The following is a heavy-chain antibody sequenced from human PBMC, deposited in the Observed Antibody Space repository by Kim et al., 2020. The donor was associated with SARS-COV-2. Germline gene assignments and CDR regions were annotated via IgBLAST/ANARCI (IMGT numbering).Heavy chain of an antibody. D-gene: IGHD3-10*01. CDR3: ARGFYYGSGNDFDY. V-gene: IGHV1-3*01. J-gene: IGHJ4*02. Sequence: SQKFQGRVTITRDTSASTAYMELSGLRSEDTAVYYCARGFYYGSGNDFDYWGQGTLVTVSS.